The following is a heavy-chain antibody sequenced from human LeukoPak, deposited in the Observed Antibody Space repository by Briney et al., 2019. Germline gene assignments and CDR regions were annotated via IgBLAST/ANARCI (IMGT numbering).Heavy chain of an antibody. V-gene: IGHV1-46*01. D-gene: IGHD6-19*01. CDR3: ARGLWQWLVDY. CDR1: GYSFTAFY. CDR2: INPSGGST. Sequence: ASVKVSCKTSGYSFTAFYIHWVRQAPGQGLEWMGMINPSGGSTSYARKFQGRVTMTSDTSTSTVFMELSSLRSEDTAVYSCARGLWQWLVDYWGQGTLVTVSS. J-gene: IGHJ4*02.